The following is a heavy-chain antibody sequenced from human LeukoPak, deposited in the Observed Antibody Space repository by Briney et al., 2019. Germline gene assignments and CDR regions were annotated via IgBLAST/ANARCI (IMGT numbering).Heavy chain of an antibody. CDR3: ARGLASGYPPIPFDY. J-gene: IGHJ4*02. CDR2: IYYGGST. V-gene: IGHV4-39*07. Sequence: SETLSLTCTVSGGSITTFSFYWGWIRQPPGKGLEWIGTIYYGGSTYYTPSLKSRVTISVDTSKNQLSLKLNFVTAADTAIYYCARGLASGYPPIPFDYWGQGTQVTVSS. CDR1: GGSITTFSFY. D-gene: IGHD3-3*01.